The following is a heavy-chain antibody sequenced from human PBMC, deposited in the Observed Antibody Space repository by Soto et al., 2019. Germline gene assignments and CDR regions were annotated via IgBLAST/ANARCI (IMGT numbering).Heavy chain of an antibody. D-gene: IGHD1-20*01. CDR3: AIVNWTSY. CDR1: GFTFSSYW. CDR2: IHNDGSTT. Sequence: EVQLVESGGGLVQPGVSVRLSCAASGFTFSSYWMHWVRQAPGKGLMWVSRIHNDGSTTRYADSVKGRCTICRDNAKITLYLPMRSLRVEDTAVYYCAIVNWTSYWGQGTLVTVSS. J-gene: IGHJ4*01. V-gene: IGHV3-74*01.